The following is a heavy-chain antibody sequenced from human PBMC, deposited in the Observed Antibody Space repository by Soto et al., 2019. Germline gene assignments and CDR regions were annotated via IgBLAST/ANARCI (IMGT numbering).Heavy chain of an antibody. CDR1: GGSISSGDYY. Sequence: SETLSLTCTVSGGSISSGDYYWSWIRHPPGKGLEWIGYIYYSGSTYYNPSLKSRVTISVDTSKNLFSLKLSSVTAADTAVYYCARVNYGDYGGTYYFDYWGQGTLVTVS. CDR3: ARVNYGDYGGTYYFDY. J-gene: IGHJ4*02. CDR2: IYYSGST. V-gene: IGHV4-30-4*01. D-gene: IGHD4-17*01.